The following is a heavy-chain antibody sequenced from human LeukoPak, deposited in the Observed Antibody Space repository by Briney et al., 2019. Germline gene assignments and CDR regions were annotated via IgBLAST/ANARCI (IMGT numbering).Heavy chain of an antibody. CDR3: AREYYGSGNWGQD. Sequence: GGSLRLSCAASGFTFNSYWMAWVRQAPGKGLEWVANIKQDGNKKYYVDSVKGRFTISRDNAKNSLYLQMNSLRVEDTAVYYCAREYYGSGNWGQDWGQGTLVTVSS. CDR1: GFTFNSYW. V-gene: IGHV3-7*01. J-gene: IGHJ4*02. CDR2: IKQDGNKK. D-gene: IGHD3-10*01.